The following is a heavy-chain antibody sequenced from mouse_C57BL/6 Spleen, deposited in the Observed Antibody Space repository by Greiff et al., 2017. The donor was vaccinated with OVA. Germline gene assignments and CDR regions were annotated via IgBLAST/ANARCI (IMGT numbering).Heavy chain of an antibody. Sequence: EVQLVESGPELVKPGASVKIPCKASGYTFTDYNMDWVKQSHGKSLEWIGDINPNNGGTIYNQKFKGKATLTVDKSSSTAYMELRSLTSEDTAVYYCAHLLRDMDYWGQGTSVTVSS. V-gene: IGHV1-18*01. CDR1: GYTFTDYN. CDR3: AHLLRDMDY. J-gene: IGHJ4*01. D-gene: IGHD1-1*01. CDR2: INPNNGGT.